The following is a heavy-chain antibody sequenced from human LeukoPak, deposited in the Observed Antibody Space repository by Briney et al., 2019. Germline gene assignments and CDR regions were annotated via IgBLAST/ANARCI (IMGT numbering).Heavy chain of an antibody. CDR3: AGYNCTSTSCYTGGFDY. J-gene: IGHJ4*02. V-gene: IGHV3-23*01. CDR1: GFTFNNYA. CDR2: ISGSGGNT. D-gene: IGHD2-2*02. Sequence: GGSLRLSCAASGFTFNNYAMSWVRQAPGRGLEWISEISGSGGNTYYADSVKGRFTISRDNSENTLYLHMNSLRAEDTAVYYCAGYNCTSTSCYTGGFDYWGQGTLVTVSS.